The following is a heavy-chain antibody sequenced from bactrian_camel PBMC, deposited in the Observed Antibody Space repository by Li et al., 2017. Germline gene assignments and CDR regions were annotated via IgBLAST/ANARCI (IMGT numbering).Heavy chain of an antibody. J-gene: IGHJ4*01. V-gene: IGHV3S53*01. CDR3: NAGRRSYGFCRYDS. Sequence: HVQLVESGESSVQSGGTLRLSCAAQRSYSCGMRWYRQVSGKERELVSSILQNGTAIYADSVKGRFTISQDYANHILYLEMNNLKPENTAKYYCNAGRRSYGFCRYDSWGQ. D-gene: IGHD5*01. CDR2: ILQNGTA. CDR1: RSYSCG.